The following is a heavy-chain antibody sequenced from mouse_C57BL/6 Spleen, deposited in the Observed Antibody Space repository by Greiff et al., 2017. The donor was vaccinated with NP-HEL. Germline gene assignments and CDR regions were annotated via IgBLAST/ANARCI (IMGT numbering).Heavy chain of an antibody. D-gene: IGHD2-4*01. J-gene: IGHJ1*03. Sequence: VQLQQPGAELVRPGSSVKLSCKASGYTFTSYWMHWVKQRPIQGLEWIGNIDPSDSETHYNQKFKDKATLTVDKSSSTAYMQLSSLTSEDSAVYYCARRDYDYDERYFDVWGTGTTVTVSS. CDR3: ARRDYDYDERYFDV. V-gene: IGHV1-52*01. CDR1: GYTFTSYW. CDR2: IDPSDSET.